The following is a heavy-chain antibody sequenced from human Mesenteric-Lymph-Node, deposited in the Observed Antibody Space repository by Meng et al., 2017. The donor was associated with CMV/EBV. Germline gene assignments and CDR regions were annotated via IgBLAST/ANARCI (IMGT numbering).Heavy chain of an antibody. CDR2: MNPHSGYT. V-gene: IGHV1-8*01. CDR1: GYTFTSYD. CDR3: ARVSYHDFYSGYYHFFDF. Sequence: ASVKVSCKASGYTFTSYDINWVRQATGQGLEWMGWMNPHSGYTGHAQKFQGRITMTRDTSTSTAYMELSSLRSEDTAVYYCARVSYHDFYSGYYHFFDFWGQGTLVTVSS. D-gene: IGHD3-3*01. J-gene: IGHJ4*02.